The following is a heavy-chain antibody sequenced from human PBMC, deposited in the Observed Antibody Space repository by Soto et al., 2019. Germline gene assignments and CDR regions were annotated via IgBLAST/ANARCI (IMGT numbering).Heavy chain of an antibody. CDR1: GYTFTSYA. J-gene: IGHJ4*02. V-gene: IGHV1-3*01. D-gene: IGHD3-22*01. CDR3: ASSGYYYPNFDY. Sequence: ASVKVSCKASGYTFTSYAMHLVRQAPGQRLEWMGWINAGNGNTKYSQKFQGRVTITRDTSASTAYMELSSLRSEDTAVYYCASSGYYYPNFDYWGQGTLVTVSS. CDR2: INAGNGNT.